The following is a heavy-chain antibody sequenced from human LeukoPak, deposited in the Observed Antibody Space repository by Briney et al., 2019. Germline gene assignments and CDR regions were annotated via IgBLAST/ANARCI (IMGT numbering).Heavy chain of an antibody. Sequence: GGSLRLSCAASGFSFSNYPMSWVRQAPGKGLEWVSGISGSGDITYYADSVKGRFTISRENSKNTLYLQMNSLRAEDTALYYCAKNGCSGSNCYTWYFDLWGRGTLVTVSS. CDR2: ISGSGDIT. CDR1: GFSFSNYP. V-gene: IGHV3-23*01. D-gene: IGHD2-15*01. J-gene: IGHJ2*01. CDR3: AKNGCSGSNCYTWYFDL.